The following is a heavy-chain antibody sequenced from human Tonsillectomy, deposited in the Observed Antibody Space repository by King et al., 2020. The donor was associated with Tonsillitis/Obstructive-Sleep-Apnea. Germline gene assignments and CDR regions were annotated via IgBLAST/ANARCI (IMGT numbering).Heavy chain of an antibody. J-gene: IGHJ3*02. D-gene: IGHD2-2*01. V-gene: IGHV3-30*04. CDR1: GFTFSSYA. CDR3: ARDSSTGYCSSTSCSYDAFDI. CDR2: ISYDGSNK. Sequence: VQLVESGGGVVQPGRSLRLSCAASGFTFSSYAMHWVRQAPGNGLEWVAVISYDGSNKYYADSVKGRFTISRDNSKNTLYLQMNSLRAEDTAVYYCARDSSTGYCSSTSCSYDAFDIWGQGTMVTVSS.